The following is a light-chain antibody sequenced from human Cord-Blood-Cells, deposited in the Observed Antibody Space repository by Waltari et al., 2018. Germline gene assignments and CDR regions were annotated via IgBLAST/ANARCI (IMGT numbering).Light chain of an antibody. V-gene: IGLV2-14*01. CDR3: SSYTSSSTVV. J-gene: IGLJ2*01. CDR1: SSDVGGYNY. Sequence: QSALTQPASVSGSPGQSITISCTGTSSDVGGYNYVSWYQQHPGKAPKLMIYDVSKRPSGGSMRFSGSKSGNTASRIFSGLQAEDEADYYCSSYTSSSTVVFGGGTKLTVL. CDR2: DVS.